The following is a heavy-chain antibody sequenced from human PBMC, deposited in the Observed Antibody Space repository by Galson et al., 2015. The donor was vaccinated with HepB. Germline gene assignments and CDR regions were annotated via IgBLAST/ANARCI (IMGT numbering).Heavy chain of an antibody. CDR1: GDSITSGGHS. V-gene: IGHV4-30-2*01. CDR2: IQQSGST. D-gene: IGHD3-10*01. J-gene: IGHJ6*02. Sequence: TLSLTCVISGDSITSGGHSWNWIRQPPGKGLEWIGFIQQSGSTYYNPSLKSRVTISVDTSKNHFSLKQTSVTAADTAVYYCARGQPMVRGVIIPYYYGMDVWGQGTTVTVSS. CDR3: ARGQPMVRGVIIPYYYGMDV.